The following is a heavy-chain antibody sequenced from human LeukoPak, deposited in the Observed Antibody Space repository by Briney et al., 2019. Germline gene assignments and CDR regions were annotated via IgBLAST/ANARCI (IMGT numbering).Heavy chain of an antibody. J-gene: IGHJ4*02. CDR3: TRVNTAMVLDY. CDR2: IRSKAYGGTT. CDR1: GFTFGDYA. Sequence: QAGGSLRLSCTASGFTFGDYAMSWFRQAPGKGLVWVGFIRSKAYGGTTEYAASVKGRFTISRDDSKSIAYLQMNSLKTEDTAVYYCTRVNTAMVLDYWGQGTLVTVSS. V-gene: IGHV3-49*03. D-gene: IGHD5-18*01.